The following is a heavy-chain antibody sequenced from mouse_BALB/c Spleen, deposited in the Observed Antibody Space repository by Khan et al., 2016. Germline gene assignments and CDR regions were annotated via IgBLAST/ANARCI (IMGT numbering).Heavy chain of an antibody. CDR2: IYYSGTI. D-gene: IGHD1-1*01. J-gene: IGHJ3*01. Sequence: EVQLQESGPGLVKPSQTVSLTCTVTGISITTGNYRWSWIRQFPGNKLEWIGYIYYSGTITHHPSLTSWTTITTDTSKNQFFLDMNSLTAEDTATYYCARVNYGDWGQGTLVTVSA. CDR3: ARVNYGD. V-gene: IGHV3-5*02. CDR1: GISITTGNYR.